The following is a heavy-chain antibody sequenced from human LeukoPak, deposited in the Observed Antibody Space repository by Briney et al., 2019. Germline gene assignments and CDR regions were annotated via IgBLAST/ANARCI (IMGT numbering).Heavy chain of an antibody. CDR1: GGSISSYY. Sequence: SETLSLTCTVSGGSISSYYWSWIRQPPGKGLEWIGYTYYSGSTNYNPSLKSRVTISVDTSKNQFSLKLSSVTAADTAVYYCARYTADLEYYFDYWGQGTLVTVSS. J-gene: IGHJ4*02. CDR2: TYYSGST. CDR3: ARYTADLEYYFDY. D-gene: IGHD5-18*01. V-gene: IGHV4-59*01.